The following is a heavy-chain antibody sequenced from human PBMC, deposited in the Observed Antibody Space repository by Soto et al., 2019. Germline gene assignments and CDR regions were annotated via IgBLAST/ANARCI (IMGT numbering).Heavy chain of an antibody. V-gene: IGHV1-69*02. Sequence: SVKVSCKASGGTFSSYTISWVRQAPGQGLEWMGRIIPILGIANYAQKFQGRVTITADKSTSTAYMELSSLRSEDTAVYYCAGTSSLQWYYMDVWDKGTTVTVSS. CDR1: GGTFSSYT. D-gene: IGHD1-7*01. CDR3: AGTSSLQWYYMDV. CDR2: IIPILGIA. J-gene: IGHJ6*03.